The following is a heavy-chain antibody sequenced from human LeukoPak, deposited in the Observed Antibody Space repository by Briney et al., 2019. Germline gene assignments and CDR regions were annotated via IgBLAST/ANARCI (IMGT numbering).Heavy chain of an antibody. Sequence: ASVKVSCKASGGTFSSYAISWVRQAPGQGLEWMGGIIPIFGTANYAQKFQGRVTITADKSTSTAYVELSSLRSEDTAVYYCTRALVVPAAMLEYYYGMDVWGKGTTVTVSS. CDR3: TRALVVPAAMLEYYYGMDV. CDR1: GGTFSSYA. CDR2: IIPIFGTA. D-gene: IGHD2-2*01. J-gene: IGHJ6*04. V-gene: IGHV1-69*06.